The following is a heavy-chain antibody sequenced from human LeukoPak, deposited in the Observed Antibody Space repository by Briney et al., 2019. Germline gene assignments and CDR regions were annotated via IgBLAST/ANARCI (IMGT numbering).Heavy chain of an antibody. J-gene: IGHJ4*02. CDR1: GGSISSYY. V-gene: IGHV4-59*12. D-gene: IGHD3-22*01. CDR3: ARDQSTIILGYFAY. CDR2: IYYSGST. Sequence: SETLSLTCTVSGGSISSYYWSWIRQPPGKGLEWIGYIYYSGSTNYNPSLKSRVTISVDTSKNQFSLKLSSVTAADTAVYYCARDQSTIILGYFAYWGQGTLVTVSS.